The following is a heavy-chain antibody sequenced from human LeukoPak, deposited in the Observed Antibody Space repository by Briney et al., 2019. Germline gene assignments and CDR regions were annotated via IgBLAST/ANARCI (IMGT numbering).Heavy chain of an antibody. Sequence: GGSLRLSCAASRFTFSDYGMHWVRQAPGKGLEWVAVIWYDGSNKYYADSVKGRFTISRDNSKNTLHLQMNSLRADDTAIYYCVRFRYTSGPRGGFDPWGQGTLVTVSS. J-gene: IGHJ5*02. V-gene: IGHV3-33*01. CDR3: VRFRYTSGPRGGFDP. CDR1: RFTFSDYG. CDR2: IWYDGSNK. D-gene: IGHD3-16*02.